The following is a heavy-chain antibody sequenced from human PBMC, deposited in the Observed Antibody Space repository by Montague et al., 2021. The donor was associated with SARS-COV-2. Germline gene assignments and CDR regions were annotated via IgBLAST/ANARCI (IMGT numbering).Heavy chain of an antibody. D-gene: IGHD1-26*01. V-gene: IGHV2-5*02. CDR1: GFSLSTSGVG. Sequence: PALVKPTQTLTLTCTFSGFSLSTSGVGVGWIRQPPGKALEWLALIYWDDDKRYSPSLRSRLTITKDTSKNQVVLTMTNMDPVDTATYYCAHRRGLLLSDAFDIWGQGTMVTVFS. J-gene: IGHJ3*02. CDR3: AHRRGLLLSDAFDI. CDR2: IYWDDDK.